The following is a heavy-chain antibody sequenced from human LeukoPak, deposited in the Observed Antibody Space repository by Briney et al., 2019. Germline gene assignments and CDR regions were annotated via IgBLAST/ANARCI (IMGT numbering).Heavy chain of an antibody. V-gene: IGHV3-74*01. CDR2: INSDGSST. CDR1: GFTFSNYW. J-gene: IGHJ5*02. D-gene: IGHD3-22*01. Sequence: PGGSLRLSCAASGFTFSNYWMHWVRQGPGKGLVWVSRINSDGSSTNYADSVKGRFTISRDNAKNTLYLQMNSLRAEDTAVYYCAYYYDSSGYYPTAPWGQGTLVTVSS. CDR3: AYYYDSSGYYPTAP.